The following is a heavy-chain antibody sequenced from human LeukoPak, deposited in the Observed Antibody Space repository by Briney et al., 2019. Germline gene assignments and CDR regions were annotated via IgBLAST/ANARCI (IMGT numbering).Heavy chain of an antibody. CDR1: GYTFTGYY. J-gene: IGHJ5*02. Sequence: ASVKVSCKASGYTFTGYYMHWVPQAPGQGLEWMGWINPNSGGTNYAQKFQGRVTMTRDTSISTAYMELSRLRSDDTAVYYCARDRNHCSGGSCCSDEPWGQGTLVTVSS. CDR3: ARDRNHCSGGSCCSDEP. D-gene: IGHD2-15*01. V-gene: IGHV1-2*02. CDR2: INPNSGGT.